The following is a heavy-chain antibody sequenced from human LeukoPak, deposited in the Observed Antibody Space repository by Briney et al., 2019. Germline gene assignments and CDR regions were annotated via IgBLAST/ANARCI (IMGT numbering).Heavy chain of an antibody. CDR1: GFTLSSYG. V-gene: IGHV3-30*02. J-gene: IGHJ4*02. CDR2: IRYDGSNK. CDR3: AKDKEGLVPASLDY. D-gene: IGHD2-2*01. Sequence: GGALRLSCAASGFTLSSYGMHWVRPGPGKGLGGGGFIRYDGSNKYYADSVKGRFTISRDNSKNTLYLQMNSLRAEDTAVYYCAKDKEGLVPASLDYWGQGTLVTVSS.